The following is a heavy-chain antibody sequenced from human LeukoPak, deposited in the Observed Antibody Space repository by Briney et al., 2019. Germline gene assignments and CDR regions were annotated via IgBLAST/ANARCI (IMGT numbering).Heavy chain of an antibody. D-gene: IGHD3-16*01. V-gene: IGHV1-8*01. CDR1: GYTFISYD. Sequence: GASVKVSCKASGYTFISYDINWVRQATGQGLEWMGWMNPNSGNTGYAQKFQGRVTMTRSTSINTAYMELSSLTSDDTAVYYRARLGEYSNWFDPWGQGTLVTVSS. CDR3: ARLGEYSNWFDP. CDR2: MNPNSGNT. J-gene: IGHJ5*02.